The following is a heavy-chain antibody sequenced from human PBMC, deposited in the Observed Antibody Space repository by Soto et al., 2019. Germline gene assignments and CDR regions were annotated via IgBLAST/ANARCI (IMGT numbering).Heavy chain of an antibody. D-gene: IGHD3-10*01. J-gene: IGHJ4*02. CDR2: ISPHKYQT. CDR3: ARYLDGSGSYYTKY. V-gene: IGHV1-18*01. Sequence: QVRLVQSGAEVKKPGASVTVSCKTSGYTFSSIGISSVRQAPGQGREWRGWISPHKYQTYYAQRLQGRVTRTTNTSTSTAYMELRSLRYDDTSVDFGARYLDGSGSYYTKYWGQGTLGTVSS. CDR1: GYTFSSIG.